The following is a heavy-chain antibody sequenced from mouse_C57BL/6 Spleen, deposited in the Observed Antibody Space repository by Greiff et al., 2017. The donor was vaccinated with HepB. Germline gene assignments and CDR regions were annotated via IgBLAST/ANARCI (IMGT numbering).Heavy chain of an antibody. CDR2: INPYNGGT. J-gene: IGHJ4*01. Sequence: VQLQQSGPVLVKPGASVKMSCKASGYTFTDYYMNWVKQSHGKSLEWIGVINPYNGGTSYNQNFKGKGTLTVDKYSSTAYMELHSLTSEDSAIYFCARGGLHYYYAIDYWGQGTSVTVSS. CDR3: ARGGLHYYYAIDY. CDR1: GYTFTDYY. D-gene: IGHD2-2*01. V-gene: IGHV1-19*01.